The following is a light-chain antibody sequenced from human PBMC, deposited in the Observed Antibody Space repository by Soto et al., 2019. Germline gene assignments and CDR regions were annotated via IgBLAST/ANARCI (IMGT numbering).Light chain of an antibody. CDR2: GAS. CDR3: QQYGGSTLT. J-gene: IGKJ1*01. V-gene: IGKV3-20*01. Sequence: DIVLTQSPASLSVSPGERATLSCRAGQGVTSNFAWYQQKPVQAPRLLIGGASSRAAGIAARFSGSGAGEYFTLTISRLEPEDAAVYYCQQYGGSTLTFGQGTKVDIK. CDR1: QGVTSN.